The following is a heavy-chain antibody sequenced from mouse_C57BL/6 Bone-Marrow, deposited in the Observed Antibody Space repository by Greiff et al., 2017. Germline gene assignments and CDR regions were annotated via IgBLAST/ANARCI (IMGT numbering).Heavy chain of an antibody. Sequence: EVKLMESGGDLVKPGGSLKLSCAASGFTFSSYGMSWVRQTPDKRLEWVATISSGGSYTYYPDSVKGRFTISRDNAKNTLYLQMSSLKSEDTAMYYCASSSRVRGYFDVWGTGTTVTVSS. CDR3: ASSSRVRGYFDV. CDR2: ISSGGSYT. V-gene: IGHV5-6*01. CDR1: GFTFSSYG. J-gene: IGHJ1*03.